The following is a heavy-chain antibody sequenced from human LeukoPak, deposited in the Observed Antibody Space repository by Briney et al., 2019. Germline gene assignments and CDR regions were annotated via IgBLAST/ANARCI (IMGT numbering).Heavy chain of an antibody. J-gene: IGHJ6*03. CDR3: AKDRCSNGIGCYYYYMDV. V-gene: IGHV3-21*01. Sequence: GGSLRLSCAASGFTFSRNSMNWVRQAPGKGLEWVSSISSSSSYIYYADSVKGRFTISRDNAKNSLYLQMNSLRAEDAAVYYCAKDRCSNGIGCYYYYMDVWGKGTTVTISS. CDR2: ISSSSSYI. CDR1: GFTFSRNS. D-gene: IGHD2-8*01.